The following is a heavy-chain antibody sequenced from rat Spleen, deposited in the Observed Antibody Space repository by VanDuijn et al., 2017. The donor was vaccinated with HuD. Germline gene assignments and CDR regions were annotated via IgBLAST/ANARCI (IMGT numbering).Heavy chain of an antibody. CDR1: GFTFSNYG. J-gene: IGHJ3*01. D-gene: IGHD1-8*01. V-gene: IGHV5-25*01. Sequence: EVQLVESGGGLVQPGRSMKFSCAASGFTFSNYGMAWVCQAPTKGLEWVATISSGGGGTYYPDSVKGRFTISRDNAKSTLYLQMDSLRSEDTATYYCASGLTTVAPNWFAYWGQGTLVTVSS. CDR2: ISSGGGGT. CDR3: ASGLTTVAPNWFAY.